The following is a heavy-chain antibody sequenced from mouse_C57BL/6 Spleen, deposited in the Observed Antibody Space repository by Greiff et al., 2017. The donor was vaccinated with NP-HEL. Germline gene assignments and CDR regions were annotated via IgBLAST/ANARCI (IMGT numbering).Heavy chain of an antibody. CDR1: GFTFSSYA. Sequence: DVMLVESGGGLVKPGGSLKLSCAASGFTFSSYAMSWVRQTPEKRLEWVATISDGGSYTYYPDNVKGRFTISRDNAKNNLYLQMSHLKSEDTAMYYCARGRLTGTTWFAYWGQGTLVTVSA. V-gene: IGHV5-4*03. CDR3: ARGRLTGTTWFAY. D-gene: IGHD4-1*01. J-gene: IGHJ3*01. CDR2: ISDGGSYT.